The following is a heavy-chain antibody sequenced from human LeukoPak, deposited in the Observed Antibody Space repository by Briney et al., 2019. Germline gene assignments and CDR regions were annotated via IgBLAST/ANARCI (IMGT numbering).Heavy chain of an antibody. V-gene: IGHV4-39*07. Sequence: SETLSLTCTVSGGPISSSSYYWGWIRQPPGKGLEWIGSIYYSGSTYYNPSLKSRVTISVDTSKNQFSLNLSSVTAADTAVYYCAKDQDSYGYIGYYDSSGYYSHWGQGTLVTVSS. CDR3: AKDQDSYGYIGYYDSSGYYSH. J-gene: IGHJ4*02. D-gene: IGHD3-22*01. CDR2: IYYSGST. CDR1: GGPISSSSYY.